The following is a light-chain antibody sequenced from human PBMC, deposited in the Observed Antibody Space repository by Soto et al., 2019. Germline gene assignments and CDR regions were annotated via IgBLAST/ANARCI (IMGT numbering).Light chain of an antibody. CDR2: SNN. Sequence: QSVLTQPPSASGTPGQRVTISCSGSSSNIGTNYVYWYQQLPGTAPKLLIYSNNQRPSGVPDRFSGSKPGTSASLAISGLRSEDEADYFCAAWDDSLNGPGVFGGGTKLTVL. CDR3: AAWDDSLNGPGV. J-gene: IGLJ3*02. CDR1: SSNIGTNY. V-gene: IGLV1-47*01.